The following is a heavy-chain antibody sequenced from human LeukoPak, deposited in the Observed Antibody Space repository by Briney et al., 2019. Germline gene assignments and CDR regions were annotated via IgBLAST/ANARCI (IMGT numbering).Heavy chain of an antibody. CDR1: GYTFTSYA. D-gene: IGHD6-19*01. J-gene: IGHJ5*02. Sequence: ASVKVSCKASGYTFTSYAMNWVRQAPGQGLEWMGWINTNTGNPTYAQGFTGRFVFSLDTSVSTAYLQISSLKAEDTAVYYCARDFLPGYSSGWYPNNWFDPWGQGTLVTVSS. CDR3: ARDFLPGYSSGWYPNNWFDP. V-gene: IGHV7-4-1*02. CDR2: INTNTGNP.